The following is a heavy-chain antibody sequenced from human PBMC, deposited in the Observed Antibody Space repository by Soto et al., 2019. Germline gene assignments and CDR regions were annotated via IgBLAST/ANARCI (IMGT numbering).Heavy chain of an antibody. D-gene: IGHD3-22*01. CDR3: ARGWGYDSTDYYYAY. V-gene: IGHV1-69*01. J-gene: IGHJ4*02. Sequence: QVQLVQSGAEVRKPGSSVRVSCTASGGSFNRHTISWVRQAPGQGLEWMGGIIPIFGTANHAQKFQGRVTIIADESTSTVDMKLSSLRSDDTAIYYCARGWGYDSTDYYYAYWGQGTLVIVAS. CDR1: GGSFNRHT. CDR2: IIPIFGTA.